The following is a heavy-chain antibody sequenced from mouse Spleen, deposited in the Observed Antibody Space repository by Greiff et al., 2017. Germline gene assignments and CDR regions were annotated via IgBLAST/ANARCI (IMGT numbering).Heavy chain of an antibody. D-gene: IGHD2-4*01. Sequence: EVQVVESGPELVKPGDSVKISCKASGYSFTGYFMNWVMQSHGKSLEWIGRINPYNGDTFYNQKFKGKATLTVDKSSSTAHMELRSLTSEDSAVYYCARRDYDDAGFAYWGQGTLVTVSA. V-gene: IGHV1-20*01. CDR3: ARRDYDDAGFAY. CDR1: GYSFTGYF. J-gene: IGHJ3*01. CDR2: INPYNGDT.